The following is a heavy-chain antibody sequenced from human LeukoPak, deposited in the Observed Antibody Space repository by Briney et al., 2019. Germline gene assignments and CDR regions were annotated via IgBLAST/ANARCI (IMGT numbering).Heavy chain of an antibody. J-gene: IGHJ4*02. CDR1: GGSFSGYY. D-gene: IGHD6-6*01. V-gene: IGHV4-34*01. Sequence: PSETLSLTCAVYGGSFSGYYWSWIRQPPGKGLEWIGEINNSGSTNYNPSLKSRVTISVDTSKNQFSLKLSSVTAADTAVYYCARGLWQLVFDYWGQGTLVTVSS. CDR3: ARGLWQLVFDY. CDR2: INNSGST.